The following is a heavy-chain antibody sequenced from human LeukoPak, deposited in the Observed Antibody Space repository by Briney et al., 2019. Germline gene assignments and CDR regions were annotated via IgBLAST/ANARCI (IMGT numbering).Heavy chain of an antibody. CDR3: ARAVGATKYFDL. V-gene: IGHV4-59*08. D-gene: IGHD1-26*01. J-gene: IGHJ2*01. CDR1: GGSISSYY. Sequence: NPSETLSLTCTVSGGSISSYYWSWIRQPAGKGLEWIGSIYYSGSTYYNPSLKSRVTISVDTSKNQFSLKLSSVTAADTAVYYCARAVGATKYFDLWGRGTLVTVSS. CDR2: IYYSGST.